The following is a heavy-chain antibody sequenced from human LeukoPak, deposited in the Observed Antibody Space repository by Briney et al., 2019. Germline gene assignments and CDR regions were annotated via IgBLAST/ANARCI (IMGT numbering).Heavy chain of an antibody. D-gene: IGHD1-26*01. V-gene: IGHV3-13*04. CDR3: VRARGRGSYHFDY. Sequence: PGGSLRLSCAASGFTVNNYDMHWVPQVTGKGLQWVSSIASGGDTYYPASVKGRFTMSRENAKSSFYLQMDGLTPGDTAVYYCVRARGRGSYHFDYWGQGTLVTVSS. CDR2: IASGGDT. J-gene: IGHJ4*02. CDR1: GFTVNNYD.